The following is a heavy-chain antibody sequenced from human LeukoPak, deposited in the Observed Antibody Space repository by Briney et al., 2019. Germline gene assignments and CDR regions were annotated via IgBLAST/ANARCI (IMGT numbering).Heavy chain of an antibody. CDR2: ISADGGST. CDR1: GLTFHDYA. Sequence: GGSLRLSCVASGLTFHDYAMHWVRQAPGKGLEWVSLISADGGSTFYADSVRGRFSISRDNSKNSLYLQMNSLRTGDTAMYYCAKESGKFDYWGQGTLVAVSS. J-gene: IGHJ4*02. V-gene: IGHV3-43*02. CDR3: AKESGKFDY.